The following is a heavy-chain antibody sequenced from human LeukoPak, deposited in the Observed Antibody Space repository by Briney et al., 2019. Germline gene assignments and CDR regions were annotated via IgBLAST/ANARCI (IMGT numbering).Heavy chain of an antibody. V-gene: IGHV4-38-2*02. CDR3: VRDTRYDMDV. CDR1: GYSISSGYY. CDR2: IYHSGST. J-gene: IGHJ6*03. Sequence: SETLSLTCTVSGYSISSGYYWGWIRQPPGKGLEWIGSIYHSGSTYYNPSLKSRVTISVDTSRNQFSLRLNSVTAADTALYYCVRDTRYDMDVWGKGTTVTVSS.